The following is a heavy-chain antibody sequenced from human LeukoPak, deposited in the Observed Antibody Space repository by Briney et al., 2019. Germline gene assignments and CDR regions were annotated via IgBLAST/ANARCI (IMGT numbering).Heavy chain of an antibody. V-gene: IGHV3-23*01. CDR2: ISDRGSKT. J-gene: IGHJ4*02. D-gene: IGHD3-22*01. CDR1: GITLSNYG. Sequence: GGSLRLSCAVSGITLSNYGMSWVRQAPGKGLEWVAGISDRGSKTNYADSVKGRFTISTDHPKNTLYLQMNSLRAEDTAVYFCAKRGVVIRVILVGFHKEAYYFDSWGQGALVTVSS. CDR3: AKRGVVIRVILVGFHKEAYYFDS.